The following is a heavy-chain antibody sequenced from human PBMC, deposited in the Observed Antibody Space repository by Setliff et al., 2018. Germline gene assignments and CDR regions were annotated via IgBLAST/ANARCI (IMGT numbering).Heavy chain of an antibody. V-gene: IGHV4-61*09. J-gene: IGHJ6*03. CDR3: ARMSGFLYMDV. D-gene: IGHD3-3*01. CDR1: DDSISSRHYY. CDR2: IYTSSST. Sequence: SETLSLTSTVSDDSISSRHYYWSWIRQPAGKGLEWLGQIYTSSSTNYNPSLKGRATLSIDASKKQFSLKLSSVTAADTAVYYCARMSGFLYMDVWGKGTTVTVSS.